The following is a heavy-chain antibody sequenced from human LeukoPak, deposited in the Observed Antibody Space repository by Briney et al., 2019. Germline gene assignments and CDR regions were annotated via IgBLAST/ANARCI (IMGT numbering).Heavy chain of an antibody. CDR1: GGSISSSSYY. V-gene: IGHV4-39*01. CDR3: ARRYYDSSGIDAFDI. D-gene: IGHD3-22*01. Sequence: SETLSLTCTVSGGSISSSSYYWGWIRQPPGKGLEWIGSIYYSGSTYYNPSLKSRVTISVDTSKNQFSLKLSSVTAADTAVYYCARRYYDSSGIDAFDIWGQGTMVTVSS. CDR2: IYYSGST. J-gene: IGHJ3*02.